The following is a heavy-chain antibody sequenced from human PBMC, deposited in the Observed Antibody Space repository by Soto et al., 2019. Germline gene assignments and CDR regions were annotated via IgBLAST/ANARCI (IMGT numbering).Heavy chain of an antibody. CDR1: GYSFTGHY. CDR3: GRGRSGQIVVFY. CDR2: IGPETGAT. Sequence: ASVKVCCKACGYSFTGHYIHWVRQTTQQGPEWMGEIGPETGATRYAQKFQGRVTMTRDMSITTVYMELNNLSPDDTAVYYCGRGRSGQIVVFYWGQGTPVTVSS. V-gene: IGHV1-2*02. D-gene: IGHD1-26*01. J-gene: IGHJ4*02.